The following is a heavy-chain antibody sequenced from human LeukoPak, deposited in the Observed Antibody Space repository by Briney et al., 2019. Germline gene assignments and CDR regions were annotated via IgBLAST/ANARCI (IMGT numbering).Heavy chain of an antibody. Sequence: SETLSLTCTVSGGSISSYYWSWIRQPPGKGLEWIGYIYYSGSTNYNPSLKSRVTISVDTSKNQFSLKLSSVTAADTAVYYCARDQEPIESAPNDAFDMWGQGTMVTVSS. D-gene: IGHD1-14*01. CDR2: IYYSGST. J-gene: IGHJ3*02. CDR1: GGSISSYY. V-gene: IGHV4-59*01. CDR3: ARDQEPIESAPNDAFDM.